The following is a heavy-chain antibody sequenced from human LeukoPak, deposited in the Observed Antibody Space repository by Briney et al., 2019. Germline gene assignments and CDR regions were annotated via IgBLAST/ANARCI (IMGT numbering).Heavy chain of an antibody. V-gene: IGHV5-51*01. CDR2: IYPPDSDS. CDR3: ARAPKIPLYCSGGSCHATNNWFDP. J-gene: IGHJ5*02. Sequence: GESLKISCQGSGYIFTNYWIGWVRQMPGKGLEWMGSIYPPDSDSIYSPSFQGHVTLSVDKSTTTAYLQWSSLKASDTAMYYCARAPKIPLYCSGGSCHATNNWFDPWGQGTLVTVSS. D-gene: IGHD2-15*01. CDR1: GYIFTNYW.